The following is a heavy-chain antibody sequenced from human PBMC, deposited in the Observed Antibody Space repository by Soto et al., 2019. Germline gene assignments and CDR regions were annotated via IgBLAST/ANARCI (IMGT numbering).Heavy chain of an antibody. CDR1: GFTFSSYA. D-gene: IGHD3-3*01. J-gene: IGHJ4*02. V-gene: IGHV3-23*01. CDR2: ISGSGGST. CDR3: AKSSSGLITIFGVVITGPDY. Sequence: GGSLRLSCAASGFTFSSYAMSWVRQAPGKGLEWVSAISGSGGSTYYADSVKGRFTISRDNSKNTLYLQMNSLRAEDTAVYYCAKSSSGLITIFGVVITGPDYWGQGTLVTVSS.